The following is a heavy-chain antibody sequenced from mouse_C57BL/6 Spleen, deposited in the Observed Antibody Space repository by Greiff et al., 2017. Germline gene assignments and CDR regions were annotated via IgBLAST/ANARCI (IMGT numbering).Heavy chain of an antibody. CDR1: GYSITSGYY. J-gene: IGHJ2*01. CDR2: ISYDGSN. CDR3: ARDYDGYSLDY. D-gene: IGHD2-3*01. V-gene: IGHV3-6*01. Sequence: VQLQQSGPGLVKPSQSLSLTCSVTGYSITSGYYWNWIRQFPGNKLEWMGYISYDGSNNYNPSLKNRISITRDTSKNQFFLKLNSVTTEDTATYYCARDYDGYSLDYWGQGTTLTVSS.